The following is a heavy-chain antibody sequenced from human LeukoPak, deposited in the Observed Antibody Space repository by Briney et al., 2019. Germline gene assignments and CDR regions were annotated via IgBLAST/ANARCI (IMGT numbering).Heavy chain of an antibody. J-gene: IGHJ3*02. CDR1: GFTFSSYE. CDR3: TTQMTTVAHDAFDI. Sequence: PGGSLRLSCAASGFTFSSYEMNWVRQAPGKGLEWVGRIKSKTDGGTTDYAAPVKGRFTISRDDSKNTLYLQMNSLKTEDTAVYYCTTQMTTVAHDAFDIWGQGTMVTVSS. CDR2: IKSKTDGGTT. V-gene: IGHV3-15*01. D-gene: IGHD4-23*01.